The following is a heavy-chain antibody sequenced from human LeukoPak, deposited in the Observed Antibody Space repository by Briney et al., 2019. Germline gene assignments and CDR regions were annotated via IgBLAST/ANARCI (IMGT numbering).Heavy chain of an antibody. CDR1: GSAFTVLS. D-gene: IGHD2-2*01. Sequence: GAAGTLCFSCAGSAFTVLSNHWEREAPGQGLERMGGFDPEDGETIYAQKFQGRVTMTEDTSTSTAYMELRSKRSEDEAVSYCASGSTDIVAVPATLRNYYFDYWGQGTLITVSS. J-gene: IGHJ4*02. CDR3: ASGSTDIVAVPATLRNYYFDY. V-gene: IGHV1-24*01. CDR2: FDPEDGET.